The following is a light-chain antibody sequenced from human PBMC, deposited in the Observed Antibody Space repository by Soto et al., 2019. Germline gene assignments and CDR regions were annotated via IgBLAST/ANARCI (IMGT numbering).Light chain of an antibody. V-gene: IGKV3-11*01. CDR1: QSVSSY. J-gene: IGKJ4*01. CDR2: DAS. Sequence: EIVLTQSPATLSLSPGERATLSCRASQSVSSYLAWYQQKPGQAPRLLIYDASNRATGIPARFSGSGSGTDFTLTISSLEPEDFAVYYCQQRSNWPTPRTFGGGTKVDIK. CDR3: QQRSNWPTPRT.